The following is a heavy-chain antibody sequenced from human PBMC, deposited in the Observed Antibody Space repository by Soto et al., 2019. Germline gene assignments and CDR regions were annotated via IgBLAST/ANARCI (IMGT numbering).Heavy chain of an antibody. CDR1: GFTFSSNA. CDR3: AKAQGGSYFDY. Sequence: LRLSCAASGFTFSSNAMSWVRQAPGKGLEWVSGISSSGGSTYYADSVKGRFTISRDNSKNMLYLQMNNLRAEDTAVYYCAKAQGGSYFDYWGQGTLVTVSS. D-gene: IGHD2-15*01. J-gene: IGHJ4*02. CDR2: ISSSGGST. V-gene: IGHV3-23*01.